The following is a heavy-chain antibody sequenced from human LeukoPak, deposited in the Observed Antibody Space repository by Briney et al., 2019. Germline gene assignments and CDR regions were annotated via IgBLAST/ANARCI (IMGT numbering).Heavy chain of an antibody. CDR2: IYYSGST. V-gene: IGHV4-59*01. CDR1: GGSISSYY. CDR3: ARDSPDYYDSSGYYHFDY. J-gene: IGHJ4*02. D-gene: IGHD3-22*01. Sequence: SETLSLTCTVSGGSISSYYWSWIRQPPGKGLEWIGYIYYSGSTNYNPSLKSRVTFSVDTSKNQFSLKLSSVTDADTAVYYCARDSPDYYDSSGYYHFDYWGQGTLVTVSS.